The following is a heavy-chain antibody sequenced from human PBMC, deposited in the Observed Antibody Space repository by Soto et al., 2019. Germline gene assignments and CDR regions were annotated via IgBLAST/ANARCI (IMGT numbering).Heavy chain of an antibody. Sequence: VQLVESGGGLVKPGGSLRLSCAASGFTFSNAWMSWVRQAPGKGLEWVGRIKSKTDGGTTDYAAPVKGRFTISRDDSKNTLYLQMNSLKTEDTAVYYCTYTPDYYYYGMDVWGQGTTVTVSS. CDR3: TYTPDYYYYGMDV. J-gene: IGHJ6*02. CDR1: GFTFSNAW. V-gene: IGHV3-15*01. CDR2: IKSKTDGGTT.